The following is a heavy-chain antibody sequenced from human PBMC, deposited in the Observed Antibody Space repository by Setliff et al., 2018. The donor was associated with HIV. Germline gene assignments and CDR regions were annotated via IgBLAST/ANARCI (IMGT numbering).Heavy chain of an antibody. CDR2: ISSSSSYI. Sequence: GGSLRLSCAASGFTFSSYSMNWVRQAPGKGLEWVSSISSSSSYIYYADSEKGRFTISRDNAKNSLYLQMNSLRAGDTAVYYCARDRGPGGYGDVFDPWGQGTLVTVSS. CDR1: GFTFSSYS. J-gene: IGHJ5*02. V-gene: IGHV3-21*01. D-gene: IGHD4-17*01. CDR3: ARDRGPGGYGDVFDP.